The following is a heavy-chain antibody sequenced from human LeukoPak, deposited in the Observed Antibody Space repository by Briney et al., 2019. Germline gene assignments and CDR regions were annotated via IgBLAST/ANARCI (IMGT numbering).Heavy chain of an antibody. CDR3: IVGATVGSY. Sequence: PGGSLRLSCAATGFTFSSYGMHWVRQAPGKGLEWVAVISYDGSNKYYADSVKGRFTISRDNSKNTLYLQMNSLRAEDTAVYYCIVGATVGSYWGQGTLVTVSS. D-gene: IGHD1-26*01. J-gene: IGHJ4*02. CDR2: ISYDGSNK. V-gene: IGHV3-30*03. CDR1: GFTFSSYG.